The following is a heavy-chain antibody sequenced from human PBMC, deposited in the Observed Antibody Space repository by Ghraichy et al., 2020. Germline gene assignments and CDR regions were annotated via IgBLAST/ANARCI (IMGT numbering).Heavy chain of an antibody. D-gene: IGHD3-3*01. Sequence: GGSLRLSCSASGFTFSSYWMSWVRQAPGKGLEWVANINQDGREKYYVDSVKGRFTISRDNAKNSLYLEMNSLGAEDMAVYYCARRGTTIFAAHKFDPWGQGTLVAVSS. J-gene: IGHJ5*02. CDR2: INQDGREK. CDR3: ARRGTTIFAAHKFDP. CDR1: GFTFSSYW. V-gene: IGHV3-7*01.